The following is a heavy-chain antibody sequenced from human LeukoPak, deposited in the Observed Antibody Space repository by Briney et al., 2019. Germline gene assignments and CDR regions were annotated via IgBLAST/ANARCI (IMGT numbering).Heavy chain of an antibody. D-gene: IGHD5-12*01. V-gene: IGHV1-2*02. CDR3: ARESVDIVATSFDY. CDR1: GYTFTGYY. CDR2: INPNSGGT. J-gene: IGHJ4*02. Sequence: ASVKVSCKASGYTFTGYYMHWVRQAPGQGLEWMGWINPNSGGTNYAQKFQGRVTMTSDTSISTAYMELSRLRSDDTAVYYCARESVDIVATSFDYWGQGTLVTVSS.